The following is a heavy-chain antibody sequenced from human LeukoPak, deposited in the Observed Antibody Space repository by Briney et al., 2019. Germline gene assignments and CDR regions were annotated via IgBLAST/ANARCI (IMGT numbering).Heavy chain of an antibody. CDR3: ARDRSAAGNGVADY. V-gene: IGHV3-66*01. CDR2: IYSGGST. Sequence: GGSLRLSCAASGFTFSRSWMSWVRQAPGKGLEWVSVIYSGGSTYYAGSVKGRFTISRDNAKNSLYLQMNSLRAEDTALYYCARDRSAAGNGVADYWGQGTLVTVSS. D-gene: IGHD2-8*01. CDR1: GFTFSRSW. J-gene: IGHJ4*02.